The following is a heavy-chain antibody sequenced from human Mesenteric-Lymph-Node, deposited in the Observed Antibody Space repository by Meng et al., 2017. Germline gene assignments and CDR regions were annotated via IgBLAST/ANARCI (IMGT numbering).Heavy chain of an antibody. CDR1: GFTFSSYA. CDR3: ARDRGYSYGYWSIVREAYYYYGMDV. D-gene: IGHD5-18*01. V-gene: IGHV3-23*01. J-gene: IGHJ6*01. Sequence: GGSLRLSCAASGFTFSSYAMSWVRQAPGKGLEWVSAISGSGGSTYYADSVKGRFTISRDNSKNTLYLQMNSLRAEDTAVYYCARDRGYSYGYWSIVREAYYYYGMDVWGQGTTVTVSS. CDR2: ISGSGGST.